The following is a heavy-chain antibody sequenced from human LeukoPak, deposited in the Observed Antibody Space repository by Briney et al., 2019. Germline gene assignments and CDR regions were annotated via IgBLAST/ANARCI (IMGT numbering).Heavy chain of an antibody. J-gene: IGHJ4*02. CDR2: MNPNSGNT. CDR1: GYTFTSYD. D-gene: IGHD4-17*01. CDR3: ARVRATVTTGYYFDY. Sequence: ASVKVSCKASGYTFTSYDINWVRQATGQGLEWMGWMNPNSGNTGYAQKFQGRVTITADESTSTAYMELSSLRSEDTAVYYCARVRATVTTGYYFDYWGQGTLVTVSS. V-gene: IGHV1-8*01.